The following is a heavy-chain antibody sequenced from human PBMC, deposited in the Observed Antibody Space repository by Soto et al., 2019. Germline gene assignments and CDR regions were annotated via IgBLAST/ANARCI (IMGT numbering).Heavy chain of an antibody. J-gene: IGHJ4*02. CDR2: NTPFSGDV. CDR1: GSTFTYGY. V-gene: IGHV1-45*02. CDR3: ATGGAGSGPFTWELPDH. Sequence: QMQLVQSGAEVKKTGSTVTVSYQALGSTFTYGYLHWVRQAPGQRLEGRGWNTPFSGDVHYAQKFQERVTITRDRSINTAYMRMSSLGSEDTAMYYCATGGAGSGPFTWELPDHWGQGTLVTVSS. D-gene: IGHD1-26*01.